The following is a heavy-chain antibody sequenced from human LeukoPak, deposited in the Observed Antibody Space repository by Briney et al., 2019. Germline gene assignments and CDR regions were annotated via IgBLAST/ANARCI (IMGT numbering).Heavy chain of an antibody. D-gene: IGHD4-17*01. CDR3: ARSYPEYGDYPGRFDY. CDR2: ISASSTTV. Sequence: PGGSLRLSCAASGFTFSFYNMNWVRQAPGKGLEWLSYISASSTTVHHADSVKGRFTISRDNAKNSLYLQMNSLRAEDTAVYYCARSYPEYGDYPGRFDYWGQGTLVTVSS. J-gene: IGHJ4*02. V-gene: IGHV3-48*04. CDR1: GFTFSFYN.